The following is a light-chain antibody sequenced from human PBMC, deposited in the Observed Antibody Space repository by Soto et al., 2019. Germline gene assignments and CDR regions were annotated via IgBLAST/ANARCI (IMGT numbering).Light chain of an antibody. Sequence: QSALTQPASVSGSPGQSITISCTGTSSDVGGYDYVSWYQQHPGKAPKLMIYDVTNRPSGVSNRFSGSKSGNTASLTISGLEAEDAADYYCTSYASINPYVFGTGTKVTVL. CDR3: TSYASINPYV. CDR2: DVT. CDR1: SSDVGGYDY. V-gene: IGLV2-14*01. J-gene: IGLJ1*01.